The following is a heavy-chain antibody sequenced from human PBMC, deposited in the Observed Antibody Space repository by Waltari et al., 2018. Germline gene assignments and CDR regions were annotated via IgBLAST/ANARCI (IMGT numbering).Heavy chain of an antibody. D-gene: IGHD3-10*01. CDR1: GFSLGSFG. CDR3: AKDAFGNTYLDH. Sequence: QVQLVESGGGVVQPGMSLRLSCAASGFSLGSFGMHWVRQAPGKVVECVGFIFFGGGVTCYAYSVGGRVTISRDNSKNTLYLDINSLRLDDTAIYYCAKDAFGNTYLDHWGQGTLVTVSS. V-gene: IGHV3-30*19. CDR2: IFFGGGVT. J-gene: IGHJ4*02.